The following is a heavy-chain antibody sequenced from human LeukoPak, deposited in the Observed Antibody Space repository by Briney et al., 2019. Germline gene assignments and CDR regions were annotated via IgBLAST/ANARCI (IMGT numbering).Heavy chain of an antibody. Sequence: AGGSLRLSCAASGFTFSSYAMSWVRQAPGKGLEWVSAISGSGVTTYYADSVKGRFTISRDNSENTLYLQMNSLRAEDTAVYYCAKDMAYNWNYGNWFDPWGQGTLVTVSS. D-gene: IGHD1-7*01. CDR3: AKDMAYNWNYGNWFDP. CDR1: GFTFSSYA. J-gene: IGHJ5*02. V-gene: IGHV3-23*01. CDR2: ISGSGVTT.